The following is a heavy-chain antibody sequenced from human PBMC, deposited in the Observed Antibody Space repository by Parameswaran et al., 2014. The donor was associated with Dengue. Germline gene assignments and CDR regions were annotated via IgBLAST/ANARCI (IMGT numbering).Heavy chain of an antibody. V-gene: IGHV3-21*01. CDR2: ISVGGGIT. CDR3: ARDQYDILTGYQGDFQH. Sequence: VRQAPGKGLEWVSGISVGGGITYYADSVKGRFTISRDNAKNSLYLQMNSLRAEDTAVYYCARDQYDILTGYQGDFQHWGQGTLVTVSS. D-gene: IGHD3-9*01. J-gene: IGHJ1*01.